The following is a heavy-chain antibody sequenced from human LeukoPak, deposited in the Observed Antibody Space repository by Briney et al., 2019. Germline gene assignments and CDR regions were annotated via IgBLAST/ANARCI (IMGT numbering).Heavy chain of an antibody. D-gene: IGHD4-17*01. Sequence: ASVKVSCKASGGTFSSYAISWVRQAPGQGLEWMGGIIPIFGTANYAQKFQGRVTITADKSTSTAYMELSRQRSEDTAVYYCARANGDSPEMHFDYWGQGTLVTVSS. V-gene: IGHV1-69*06. J-gene: IGHJ4*02. CDR2: IIPIFGTA. CDR3: ARANGDSPEMHFDY. CDR1: GGTFSSYA.